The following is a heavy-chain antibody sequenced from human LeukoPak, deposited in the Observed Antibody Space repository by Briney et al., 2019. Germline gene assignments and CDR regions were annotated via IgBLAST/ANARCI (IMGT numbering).Heavy chain of an antibody. D-gene: IGHD6-6*01. V-gene: IGHV1-18*01. Sequence: ASVTVSCKASGYTFTSYGISWVRQAPGQGLEWMGWISAYNGNTNYAQKLQGRVTMTTDTSTSTAYMELSSLRSEDTAVYYCASLYSSSNYFDYWGQGTLVTVSS. CDR1: GYTFTSYG. J-gene: IGHJ4*02. CDR3: ASLYSSSNYFDY. CDR2: ISAYNGNT.